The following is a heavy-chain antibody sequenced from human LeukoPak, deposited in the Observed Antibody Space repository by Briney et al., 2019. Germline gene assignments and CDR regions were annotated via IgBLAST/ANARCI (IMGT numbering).Heavy chain of an antibody. J-gene: IGHJ3*02. CDR2: ISCSGTA. V-gene: IGHV3-11*04. CDR3: ARDTGVSGSGNSGAFDI. CDR1: GFTFNNYY. Sequence: GGSLRLSCAASGFTFNNYYMTWIRPAPGKGLEWVSYISCSGTAYYAESVKGRFTISRDNPENSLYLQMSSLRADDTAVYYCARDTGVSGSGNSGAFDIWGQGTMVTVSS. D-gene: IGHD4-23*01.